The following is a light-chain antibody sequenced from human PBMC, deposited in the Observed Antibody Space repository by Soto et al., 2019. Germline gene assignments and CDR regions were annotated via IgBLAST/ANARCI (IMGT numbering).Light chain of an antibody. CDR3: QQYSSSFRT. J-gene: IGKJ1*01. Sequence: DIGLTQAPGTLSLSPGERATLSCRASQSVSNIYIAWYQQKPGQAPRVLIYGASRRATGIPDRFSGSGSGTDFTLTISRLEPEDFAVYYCQQYSSSFRTFGQGTKVDIK. CDR2: GAS. V-gene: IGKV3-20*01. CDR1: QSVSNIY.